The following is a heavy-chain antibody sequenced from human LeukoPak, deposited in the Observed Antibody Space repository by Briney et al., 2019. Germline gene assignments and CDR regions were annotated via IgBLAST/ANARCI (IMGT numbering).Heavy chain of an antibody. CDR1: GGSISSYY. CDR3: ARQFAPLKDLSIQARGYFDY. Sequence: PSETLSLTCTVSGGSISSYYWSWIRQPPGKGLEWIGYIYYSGSTNYNPSLKSRVTISVDTSKNQFSLKLSSVTAADTAVYYCARQFAPLKDLSIQARGYFDYWGQGTLVTVSS. J-gene: IGHJ4*02. CDR2: IYYSGST. D-gene: IGHD5-18*01. V-gene: IGHV4-59*08.